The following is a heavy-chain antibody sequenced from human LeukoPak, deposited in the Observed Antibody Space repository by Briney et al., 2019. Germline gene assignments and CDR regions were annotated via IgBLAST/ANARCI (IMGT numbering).Heavy chain of an antibody. CDR3: ARATRYCSGGSCRRPYYFDY. D-gene: IGHD2-15*01. J-gene: IGHJ4*02. CDR2: ISAYNGNT. V-gene: IGHV1-18*01. Sequence: GASVKVSCKASGYTFTSYGISWVRQAPGQGLEWMGWISAYNGNTNYAQKLQGRVTMTTDTSTSTAYMELSRLRSDDTAVYYCARATRYCSGGSCRRPYYFDYWGQGTLVTVSS. CDR1: GYTFTSYG.